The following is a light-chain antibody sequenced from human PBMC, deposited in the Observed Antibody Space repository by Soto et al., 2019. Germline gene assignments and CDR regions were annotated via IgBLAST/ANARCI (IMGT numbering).Light chain of an antibody. Sequence: DIQMTQSPSTLSASVGDRVTITCRASQSISSWLAWYQQKPGKAPNLLIYKASTLQSGVPSRFTGSGSGTEFTLTISSLQPDDVATYYCQQYDSDSLTFGGGTKVEIK. J-gene: IGKJ4*01. CDR2: KAS. CDR1: QSISSW. V-gene: IGKV1-5*03. CDR3: QQYDSDSLT.